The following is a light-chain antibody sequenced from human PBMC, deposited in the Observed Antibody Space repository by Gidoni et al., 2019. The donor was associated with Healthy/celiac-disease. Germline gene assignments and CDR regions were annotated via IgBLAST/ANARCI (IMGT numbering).Light chain of an antibody. CDR2: SNN. J-gene: IGLJ2*01. CDR1: SSNIGSNT. Sequence: SFLTPPPSASWPPGQRVTLSCSGSSSNIGSNTVNWYQQLPGTAPKLLIYSNNQRPSGVPDRFSGSKSGTSASLAISGLQSEDEADYYRAAWDDSLNGVVFGGGTKLTVL. CDR3: AAWDDSLNGVV. V-gene: IGLV1-44*01.